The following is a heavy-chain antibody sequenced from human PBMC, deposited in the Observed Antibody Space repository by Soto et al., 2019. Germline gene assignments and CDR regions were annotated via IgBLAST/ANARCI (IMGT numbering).Heavy chain of an antibody. J-gene: IGHJ4*02. CDR2: IYHSGST. CDR1: GGSISSSNW. Sequence: QVQLQESGPGLVKPSGTLSLTCAVSGGSISSSNWWSWVRQPPGKGLEWIGEIYHSGSTNYNPSLNRRVTISVDKSKHQFSLKLSSVTAADTAVYYCASRQGYSSSWYYFDYWGQGTLVTVSS. V-gene: IGHV4-4*02. D-gene: IGHD6-13*01. CDR3: ASRQGYSSSWYYFDY.